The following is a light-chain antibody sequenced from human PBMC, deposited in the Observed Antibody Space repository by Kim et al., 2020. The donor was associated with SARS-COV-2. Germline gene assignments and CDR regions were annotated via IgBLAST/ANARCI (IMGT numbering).Light chain of an antibody. Sequence: ATVGDRVTITCRASQSISSWLAWYQQKPGKAPKLLIYKASSLESGVPSRFSGSGSGTEFTLTISSLQPDDFATYYCQQYNSYSLTFGGGTKVDIK. CDR1: QSISSW. CDR3: QQYNSYSLT. CDR2: KAS. J-gene: IGKJ4*01. V-gene: IGKV1-5*03.